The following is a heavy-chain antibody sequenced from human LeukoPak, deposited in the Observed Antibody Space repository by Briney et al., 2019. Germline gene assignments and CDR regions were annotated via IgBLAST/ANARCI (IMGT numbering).Heavy chain of an antibody. D-gene: IGHD2-21*01. CDR1: GGSISSYY. Sequence: SETLSLTCTVSGGSISSYYWSWIRQPPGKGLEWIGYIYYSGSTNYNPSLKSRVTISVDTSKNQFSLKLSSVTAADTAVYYCARVVRGSYLDYWGQGTLVTVCS. V-gene: IGHV4-59*01. CDR3: ARVVRGSYLDY. J-gene: IGHJ4*02. CDR2: IYYSGST.